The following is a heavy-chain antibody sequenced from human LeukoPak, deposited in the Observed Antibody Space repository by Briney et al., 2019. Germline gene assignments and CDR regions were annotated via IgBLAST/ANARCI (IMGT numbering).Heavy chain of an antibody. J-gene: IGHJ4*02. CDR3: AKDRATYSSTWTNFDY. Sequence: GGSLRLSCAASGFTFSSYGMSWVRQAPGKGLEWVSGISGSGGSTDYADSVKGRFTISRDNSKNTLYLQMNSLRAEDTAVYYCAKDRATYSSTWTNFDYWGQGTLVTVSS. D-gene: IGHD6-13*01. CDR1: GFTFSSYG. V-gene: IGHV3-23*01. CDR2: ISGSGGST.